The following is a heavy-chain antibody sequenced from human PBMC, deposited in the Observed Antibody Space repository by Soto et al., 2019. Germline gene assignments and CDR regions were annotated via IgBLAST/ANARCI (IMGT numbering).Heavy chain of an antibody. CDR2: IYYSGST. V-gene: IGHV4-59*08. CDR1: GGSISSYY. Sequence: QVQLQESGPGLVKPSETLSLTCTVSGGSISSYYWSWIRQPPGKGLEWIGYIYYSGSTNYNPSLKSRVPPSVATSKHHFSLMLSSVTAADTAVYYCARHSKGLLGPWGQGTLVTVSS. CDR3: ARHSKGLLGP. J-gene: IGHJ4*02. D-gene: IGHD3-22*01.